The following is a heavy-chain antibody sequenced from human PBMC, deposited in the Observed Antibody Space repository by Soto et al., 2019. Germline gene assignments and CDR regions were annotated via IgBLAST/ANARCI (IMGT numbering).Heavy chain of an antibody. CDR3: ARASRDGYNFDY. CDR2: IWDDGSNK. J-gene: IGHJ4*02. Sequence: QVQLVESGGGVVQPGRSLRLSCAASGFTFSSYGMHWVRQAPGKGLEWVAVIWDDGSNKYYADSVKGRFTISRDNSKNTLYLQMNSLRAEDTAVYYCARASRDGYNFDYWGQGTLVTVSS. D-gene: IGHD5-12*01. V-gene: IGHV3-33*01. CDR1: GFTFSSYG.